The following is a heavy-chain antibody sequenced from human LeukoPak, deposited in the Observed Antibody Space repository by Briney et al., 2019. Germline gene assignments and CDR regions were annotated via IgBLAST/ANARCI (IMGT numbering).Heavy chain of an antibody. CDR2: IYHSGST. V-gene: IGHV4-38-2*02. Sequence: SETLSLTCTVSGYSISSGYYWGWIRPPPGKGLEWIGSIYHSGSTYYNPSLRSRVTISVDTSKNQFSLKLSSVTAADTAVYYCARDQQIDYYYYYMDVWGKGTTVTVSS. J-gene: IGHJ6*03. D-gene: IGHD1/OR15-1a*01. CDR1: GYSISSGYY. CDR3: ARDQQIDYYYYYMDV.